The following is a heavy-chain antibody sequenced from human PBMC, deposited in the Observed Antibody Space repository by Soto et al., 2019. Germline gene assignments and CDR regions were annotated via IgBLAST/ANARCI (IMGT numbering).Heavy chain of an antibody. CDR2: IIPIFSTA. Sequence: QAQLEQSGGEEKKPGSSVKVSCKASRVAFSKFIVTWVLQAPGLGLEWVGGIIPIFSTANYAQKFLGRVTITADESTRTSYMEVNNQRAEDTAVYYCANVKYSSPMGYYYRMDVWGQGTTVTVSS. D-gene: IGHD3-22*01. J-gene: IGHJ6*02. V-gene: IGHV1-69*01. CDR1: RVAFSKFI. CDR3: ANVKYSSPMGYYYRMDV.